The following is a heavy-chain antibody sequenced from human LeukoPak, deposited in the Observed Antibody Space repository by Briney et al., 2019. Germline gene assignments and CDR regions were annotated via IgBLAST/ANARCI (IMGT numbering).Heavy chain of an antibody. CDR1: GFTFSSYW. J-gene: IGHJ5*01. Sequence: GGSLRLSCAASGFTFSSYWMNWLRQAPGKGLEWVANVKQDGSEKYYVDSVKGRFTISRDNAKNSLYLQMNSLRAEDTAVYYCAKEGDYPILTSDSRGQGALVTVSS. V-gene: IGHV3-7*01. CDR3: AKEGDYPILTSDS. D-gene: IGHD4-17*01. CDR2: VKQDGSEK.